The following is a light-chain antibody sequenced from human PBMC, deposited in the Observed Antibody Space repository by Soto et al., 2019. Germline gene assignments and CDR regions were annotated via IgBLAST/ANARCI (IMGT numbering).Light chain of an antibody. CDR2: SSS. J-gene: IGKJ1*01. CDR3: QQYNNWPRT. CDR1: QSLSSS. Sequence: EIVLTQSPGTLSLSPGERAILSFSASQSLSSSFLAWYQQKPGQAPRLLIYSSSNRATGIPDRFSGSGSGTEFTLTISSLQSEDFAVYYCQQYNNWPRTFGQGTKVDIK. V-gene: IGKV3D-15*01.